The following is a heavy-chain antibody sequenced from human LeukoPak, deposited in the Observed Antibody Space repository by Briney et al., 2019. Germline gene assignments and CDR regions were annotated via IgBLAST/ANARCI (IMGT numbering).Heavy chain of an antibody. CDR2: IRYDGSNK. J-gene: IGHJ6*03. V-gene: IGHV3-30*02. D-gene: IGHD3-10*01. CDR1: GFTFSSYG. Sequence: PGGSLRLSCAASGFTFSSYGMHWVRQAPGKGLEWVAFIRYDGSNKYYADTVKGRFTISRDNSKNTLYLQVNSLRAEDTAVYYCARSLRVRGVPDYLDVWGKGTTVIISS. CDR3: ARSLRVRGVPDYLDV.